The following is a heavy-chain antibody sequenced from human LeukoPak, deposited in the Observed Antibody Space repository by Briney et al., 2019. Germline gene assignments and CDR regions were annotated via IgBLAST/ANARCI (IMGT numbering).Heavy chain of an antibody. Sequence: PGGSLRLSCAASGFTFSSYSMNWVRQAPGKGLEWVSSISSSSSYIYYADSVKGRFTISRDNAKNSLYLQMNSLRAEDTAVYYCARDSLVIAAVNNWSDPWGQGTLVTVSS. V-gene: IGHV3-21*01. CDR1: GFTFSSYS. CDR2: ISSSSSYI. J-gene: IGHJ5*02. D-gene: IGHD6-13*01. CDR3: ARDSLVIAAVNNWSDP.